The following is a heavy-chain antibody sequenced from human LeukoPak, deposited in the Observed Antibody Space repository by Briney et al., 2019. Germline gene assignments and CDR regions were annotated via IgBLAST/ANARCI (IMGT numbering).Heavy chain of an antibody. V-gene: IGHV4-59*11. Sequence: PSETLSLTSTVSGGSISSHNWNWIRQPPGKGLEWIGDIYTSGSPNYNPSLKSRVTISVDTSKNQFSLKLSSVTAADTAVYYCARVDSSGYYTFFDYWGQGTLVTVSS. CDR3: ARVDSSGYYTFFDY. CDR1: GGSISSHN. CDR2: IYTSGSP. D-gene: IGHD3-22*01. J-gene: IGHJ4*02.